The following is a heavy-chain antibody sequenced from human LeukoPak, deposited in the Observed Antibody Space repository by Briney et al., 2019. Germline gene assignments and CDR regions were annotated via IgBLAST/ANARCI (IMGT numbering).Heavy chain of an antibody. CDR2: IYPSDSDT. CDR3: AGGANYDFWTGYFNY. D-gene: IGHD3-3*01. Sequence: GESLKISCKGYGYSFNNYWIGWVRQMPGKVLEWMGIIYPSDSDTRYSPSFQGQVTISADTSINTAYVQWSSLKASDTAMYYSAGGANYDFWTGYFNYWGQGTLVTVSS. J-gene: IGHJ4*02. CDR1: GYSFNNYW. V-gene: IGHV5-51*01.